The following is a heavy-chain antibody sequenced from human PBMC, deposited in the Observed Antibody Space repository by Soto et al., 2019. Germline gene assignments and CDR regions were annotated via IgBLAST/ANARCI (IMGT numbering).Heavy chain of an antibody. CDR1: GGSFSGYY. D-gene: IGHD3-3*01. J-gene: IGHJ4*02. CDR3: ARVFPVRFGVADY. CDR2: INHSGST. Sequence: QVQLQQWGAGLLKPSETLSLTCAVYGGSFSGYYWSWIRQPPGKGLEWIGEINHSGSTNYNPSLKSRVTISVDTSKNQFSLKLSSVTAADTAVYYCARVFPVRFGVADYWGQGTLVTVSS. V-gene: IGHV4-34*01.